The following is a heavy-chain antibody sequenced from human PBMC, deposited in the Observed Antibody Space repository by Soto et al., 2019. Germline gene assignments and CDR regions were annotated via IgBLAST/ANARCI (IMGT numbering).Heavy chain of an antibody. D-gene: IGHD1-26*01. CDR3: AEGGADGPDYFDY. Sequence: EVQLLESGGGLVQPGGSLRLSCAASGFTFSSYAMSWVRQAPGKGLEWVAAISGSGGSTYYADSVKGRFTISRDNSKNTLYLQMNSLRTEDTAVYYCAEGGADGPDYFDYWGQGTLVTVSS. CDR1: GFTFSSYA. V-gene: IGHV3-23*01. J-gene: IGHJ4*02. CDR2: ISGSGGST.